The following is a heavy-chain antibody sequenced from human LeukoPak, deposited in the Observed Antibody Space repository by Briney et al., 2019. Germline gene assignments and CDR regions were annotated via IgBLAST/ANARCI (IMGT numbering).Heavy chain of an antibody. CDR2: INAGNGNT. CDR1: GYTFTSYA. J-gene: IGHJ4*02. V-gene: IGHV1-3*01. D-gene: IGHD6-13*01. Sequence: ASVKVSCKASGYTFTSYAMHWVRQAPGQRLGWMGWINAGNGNTKYSQKFQGRVTITRDTSASTAYMELSSLRSEDTAVYYCARDLQQLAPYYFDYWGQGTLVTVSS. CDR3: ARDLQQLAPYYFDY.